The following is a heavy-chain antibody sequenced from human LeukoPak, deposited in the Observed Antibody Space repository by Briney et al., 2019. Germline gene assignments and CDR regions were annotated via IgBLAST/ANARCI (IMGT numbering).Heavy chain of an antibody. V-gene: IGHV1-18*01. D-gene: IGHD3-3*01. CDR2: ISTYNGNT. J-gene: IGHJ3*02. CDR3: ARATLDFWSGYYFPPNDAFGI. CDR1: GYTFNSHG. Sequence: GASVKVSCKASGYTFNSHGITWVRQAPGQGLEWMGWISTYNGNTNYAQKLQGRVTMTTDTSTSTAYMELRSLRSDDTAVYYCARATLDFWSGYYFPPNDAFGIWGQGTMVTVSS.